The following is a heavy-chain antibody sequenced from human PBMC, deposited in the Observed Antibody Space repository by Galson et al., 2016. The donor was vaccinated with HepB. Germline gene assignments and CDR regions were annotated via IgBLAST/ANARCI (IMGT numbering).Heavy chain of an antibody. CDR2: ISSSSNYI. CDR3: ANIAVTSTGEYYFDY. CDR1: GFTFSSYT. J-gene: IGHJ4*02. Sequence: SLRLSCAASGFTFSSYTMNWVRQAPGKGLEWVSSISSSSNYIYYADSVKGRFTISRDNAKNSLSLQMNSLRAGDTAVYYCANIAVTSTGEYYFDYWGQGTLVTVSS. V-gene: IGHV3-21*01. D-gene: IGHD6-19*01.